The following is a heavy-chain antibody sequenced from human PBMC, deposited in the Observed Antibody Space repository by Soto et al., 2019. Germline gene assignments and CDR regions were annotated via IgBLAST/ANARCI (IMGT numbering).Heavy chain of an antibody. Sequence: DVQLLESGGGLVQPGGSLRLSCAASGFTFRSYAMSWVRQAPGKGLEWVSGISGSGISTHYADSVKGRFTVSRDNSKNTLYLQMTSLRAEDTAVYNCAKAPVGPVWYFDLWGRGTLVTVSS. J-gene: IGHJ2*01. CDR2: ISGSGIST. CDR1: GFTFRSYA. V-gene: IGHV3-23*01. CDR3: AKAPVGPVWYFDL.